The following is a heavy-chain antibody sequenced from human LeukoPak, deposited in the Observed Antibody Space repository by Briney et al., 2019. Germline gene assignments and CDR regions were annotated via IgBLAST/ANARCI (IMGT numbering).Heavy chain of an antibody. CDR3: ARTDIVVVPAAISWFDP. J-gene: IGHJ5*02. CDR1: GGSISSGDYY. Sequence: SQTLSLTCTVSGGSISSGDYYWSWIRQPPWKGLEWIGYIYYSGSTYYNPSLKSRVTISVDTSQNQFSLKLSSVTAADTAVYYCARTDIVVVPAAISWFDPWGQGTLVTVS. D-gene: IGHD2-2*02. CDR2: IYYSGST. V-gene: IGHV4-30-4*08.